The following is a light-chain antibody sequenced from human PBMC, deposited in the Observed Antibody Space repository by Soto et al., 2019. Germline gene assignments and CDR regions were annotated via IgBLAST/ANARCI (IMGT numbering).Light chain of an antibody. J-gene: IGKJ2*01. CDR2: GAS. CDR3: QQYGRSPYT. Sequence: EIVLTQSPDTLSLSPGERATLSYRASQIVNNNHLAWYQQKPGQAPRLLIYGASNRPGGIPDKFSGSGSGTDFTFTINRLEPEDFAVYYCQQYGRSPYTFAQGTKLEI. V-gene: IGKV3-20*01. CDR1: QIVNNNH.